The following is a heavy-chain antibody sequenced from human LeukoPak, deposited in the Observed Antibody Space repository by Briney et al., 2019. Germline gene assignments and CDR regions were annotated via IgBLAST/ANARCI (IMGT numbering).Heavy chain of an antibody. J-gene: IGHJ4*02. V-gene: IGHV3-23*01. Sequence: GGSLRLSCAASGFTFSSYGMSWVRQAPGKGLEWVSAISGSGGSTYYADSVKGRFTISRDNAKNSLYLQMNSLRAEDTAVYYCARSIALYWRFDYWGQGTLVTVSS. CDR2: ISGSGGST. D-gene: IGHD1-1*01. CDR1: GFTFSSYG. CDR3: ARSIALYWRFDY.